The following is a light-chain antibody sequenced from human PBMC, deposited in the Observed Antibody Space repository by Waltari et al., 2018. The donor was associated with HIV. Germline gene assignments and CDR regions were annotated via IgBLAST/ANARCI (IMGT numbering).Light chain of an antibody. CDR1: SSNIGAGYD. V-gene: IGLV1-40*01. CDR3: QSYDSSLSGSV. Sequence: QSVLTQPPSVSGAPGQRVTISCTGSSSNIGAGYDVHWYQQLPGTAPELLIYGNNNRPSGAPDRFSGSKSGTSASLAITGLQAEDEADYYCQSYDSSLSGSVFGGGTKLTVL. J-gene: IGLJ2*01. CDR2: GNN.